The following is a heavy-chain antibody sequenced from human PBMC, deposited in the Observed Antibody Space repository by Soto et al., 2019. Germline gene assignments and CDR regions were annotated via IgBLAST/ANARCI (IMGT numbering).Heavy chain of an antibody. J-gene: IGHJ6*02. V-gene: IGHV1-2*04. CDR2: INPNSGGT. Sequence: ASGYTFTGYYMHWVRQAPGQGLEWMGWINPNSGGTNYAQKFQGWVTMTRDTSISTAYMELSRLRSDDTAVYYCARGCSGGSCYYYGMDVWGQGTTVTVSS. D-gene: IGHD2-15*01. CDR1: GYTFTGYY. CDR3: ARGCSGGSCYYYGMDV.